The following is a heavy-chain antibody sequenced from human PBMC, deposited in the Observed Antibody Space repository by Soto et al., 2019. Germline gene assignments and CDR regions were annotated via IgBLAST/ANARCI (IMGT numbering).Heavy chain of an antibody. Sequence: SQTLSLTCTVSGGSISSYYWSWIRQPPGKGLEWIGYIYYSGSTNYNPSLKSRVTISVDTSKNQFSLKLSSVTAADMAVYYCARHCSGGSCYSGGGLYYYYYMDVWGKGTTVTVSS. CDR1: GGSISSYY. V-gene: IGHV4-59*08. D-gene: IGHD2-15*01. CDR3: ARHCSGGSCYSGGGLYYYYYMDV. CDR2: IYYSGST. J-gene: IGHJ6*03.